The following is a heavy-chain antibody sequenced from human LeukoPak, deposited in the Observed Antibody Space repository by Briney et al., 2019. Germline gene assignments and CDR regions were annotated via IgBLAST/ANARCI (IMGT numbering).Heavy chain of an antibody. CDR1: GGSFSGYY. Sequence: SETLSLTCAVYGGSFSGYYWSWIRQPPGKGLEWIGEINHSGSTNYNPSLKSRVTISVDTSKNQFSLKLSSVTAADTAVYYCARGSCGRYCSSTSIPFQGATYGMDAWGKGTTVTVSS. CDR3: ARGSCGRYCSSTSIPFQGATYGMDA. D-gene: IGHD2-2*01. J-gene: IGHJ6*04. V-gene: IGHV4-34*01. CDR2: INHSGST.